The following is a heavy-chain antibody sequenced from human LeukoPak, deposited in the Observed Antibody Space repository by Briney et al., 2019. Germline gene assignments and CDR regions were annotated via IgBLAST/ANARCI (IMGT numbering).Heavy chain of an antibody. Sequence: SETLSLTCTVSGGSISSYCWSWIRQPPGKGLEWIGYIYYTGRTNYNPSLKSRVTISVDTSKNQFSLKLSSVTAADTAVYYCARHDALRFLEWLSPIDYWGQGTLVTVSS. D-gene: IGHD3-3*01. CDR2: IYYTGRT. V-gene: IGHV4-59*08. CDR3: ARHDALRFLEWLSPIDY. J-gene: IGHJ4*02. CDR1: GGSISSYC.